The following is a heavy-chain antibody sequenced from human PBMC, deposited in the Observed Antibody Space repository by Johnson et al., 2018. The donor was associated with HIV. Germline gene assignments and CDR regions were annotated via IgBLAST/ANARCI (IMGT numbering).Heavy chain of an antibody. Sequence: QVLLVESGGGLVKPGGSLRLSCAASGFTFSDYYMSWIRQAPGKGLEWVSYISSSGSTIYYPDSVKGRFTISRDNSKNTLYLQMNSLRADDTAVYYCARDRNRQWDSSCYYADAFDIWGQGTMVTVSS. J-gene: IGHJ3*02. CDR2: ISSSGSTI. CDR1: GFTFSDYY. V-gene: IGHV3-11*04. CDR3: ARDRNRQWDSSCYYADAFDI. D-gene: IGHD3-22*01.